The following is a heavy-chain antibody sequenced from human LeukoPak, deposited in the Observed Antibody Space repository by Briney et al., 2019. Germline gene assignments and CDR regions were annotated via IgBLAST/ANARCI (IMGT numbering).Heavy chain of an antibody. Sequence: GGSLRLSCAASGFTFSSYGMHWVRQAPGKGLEWVAFIRYDGSNKYYADSVKGRFTISRDNSKNTLYLQMNSLRAEDTAVYYCATSDQWELPNFDYWGQGTLVTVSS. J-gene: IGHJ4*02. D-gene: IGHD1-26*01. CDR3: ATSDQWELPNFDY. CDR1: GFTFSSYG. CDR2: IRYDGSNK. V-gene: IGHV3-30*02.